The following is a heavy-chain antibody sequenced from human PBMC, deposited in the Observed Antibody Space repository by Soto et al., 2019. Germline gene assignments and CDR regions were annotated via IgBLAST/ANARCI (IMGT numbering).Heavy chain of an antibody. V-gene: IGHV3-48*02. CDR1: GFTFSSYS. CDR3: ARDGHYYDRSGYYYTGLFDY. J-gene: IGHJ4*02. CDR2: ISSSSSTI. Sequence: GGSLRLSCAASGFTFSSYSMNWVRQAPGKGLEWVSYISSSSSTIYYADSVKGRFTISRDNAKNSLYLQMNSLRDEDTAVYYCARDGHYYDRSGYYYTGLFDYWGQGTLVTVSS. D-gene: IGHD3-22*01.